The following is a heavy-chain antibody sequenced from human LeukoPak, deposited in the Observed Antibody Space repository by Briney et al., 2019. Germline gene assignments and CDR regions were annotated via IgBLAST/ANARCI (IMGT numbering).Heavy chain of an antibody. CDR3: ARILRGHYFDY. D-gene: IGHD6-25*01. CDR1: GFTFSSYS. J-gene: IGHJ4*02. Sequence: GGSLRLSCAASGFTFSSYSMNWVRQAPGKGLEWVSSISSSSSYMYYADSVKGRFTISRDNAKNSLYLQMNSLRAEDTAVYYCARILRGHYFDYWGQGTLVTVSS. CDR2: ISSSSSYM. V-gene: IGHV3-21*01.